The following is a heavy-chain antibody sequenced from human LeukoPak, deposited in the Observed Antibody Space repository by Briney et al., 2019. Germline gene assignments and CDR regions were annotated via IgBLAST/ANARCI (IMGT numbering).Heavy chain of an antibody. V-gene: IGHV4-39*01. CDR1: GGSISSNNYY. CDR2: IHYSGST. Sequence: SETLSLTCAVSGGSISSNNYYWGWIRQPPGKGLEWIGTIHYSGSTYYNPSLKSRVTISVDTSKNQFSLKLSSVTAADTAVYYCARLHPSSTSCFDYWGQGTLVTVSS. J-gene: IGHJ4*02. D-gene: IGHD2-2*01. CDR3: ARLHPSSTSCFDY.